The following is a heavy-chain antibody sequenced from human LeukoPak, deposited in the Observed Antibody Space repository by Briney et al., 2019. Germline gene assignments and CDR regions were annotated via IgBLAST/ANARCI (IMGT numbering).Heavy chain of an antibody. CDR2: ISYDGSNK. D-gene: IGHD3-3*01. J-gene: IGHJ6*02. CDR3: AKDGGGSLEWLPPMDV. Sequence: PGGSLRLSCAASGFTFSSYAMHWVRQAPGKGLEWVAVISYDGSNKYYADSVKGRFTISRDNSKNTLYLQMNSLRAEDTALYYCAKDGGGSLEWLPPMDVWGQGTTVTVSS. CDR1: GFTFSSYA. V-gene: IGHV3-30-3*01.